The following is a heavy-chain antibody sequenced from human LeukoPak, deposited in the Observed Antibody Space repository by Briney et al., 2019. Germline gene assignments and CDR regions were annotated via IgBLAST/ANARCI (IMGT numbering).Heavy chain of an antibody. D-gene: IGHD5-24*01. J-gene: IGHJ3*02. CDR1: GFTFSSYV. Sequence: GGSLRLSCAASGFTFSSYVISWVRQAPGKGLEWVSAISGSGDSTSYADSVKGRLTISRDNSKNSLYLQMNSLRAEDTAIYHCVKSAGKDGYRDVFDIXXQGTVVTVSS. V-gene: IGHV3-23*01. CDR3: VKSAGKDGYRDVFDI. CDR2: ISGSGDST.